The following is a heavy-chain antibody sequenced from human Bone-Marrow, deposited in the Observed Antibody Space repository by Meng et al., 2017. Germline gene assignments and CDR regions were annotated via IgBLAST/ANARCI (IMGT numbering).Heavy chain of an antibody. Sequence: QGQLQGSGPGLVKPSGTPSLTCAVSGGSISSSNCWSWVRQPPGKGLEWIGEIYQSGSTNYNPSLKSRVTISVDTSKNQFSLKLSSVTAADTAVYYCARGPLSAAGTMGYFQHWGQGTLVTVSS. CDR1: GGSISSSNC. D-gene: IGHD6-13*01. CDR2: IYQSGST. V-gene: IGHV4-4*02. J-gene: IGHJ1*01. CDR3: ARGPLSAAGTMGYFQH.